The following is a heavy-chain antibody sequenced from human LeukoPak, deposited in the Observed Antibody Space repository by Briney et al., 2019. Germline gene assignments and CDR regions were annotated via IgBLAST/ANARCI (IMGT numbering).Heavy chain of an antibody. CDR2: SYHSGST. CDR3: ARVGRYSSSWPSYYYYYYMDV. Sequence: SETLSLTCAVSGGSISSSNWWSWVRQPPGKGLEWIGESYHSGSTNYNPSLKSRVTISVDKSKNQFSLKLSSVTAADTAVYYCARVGRYSSSWPSYYYYYYMDVWGKGTTVTVSS. CDR1: GGSISSSNW. D-gene: IGHD6-13*01. J-gene: IGHJ6*03. V-gene: IGHV4-4*02.